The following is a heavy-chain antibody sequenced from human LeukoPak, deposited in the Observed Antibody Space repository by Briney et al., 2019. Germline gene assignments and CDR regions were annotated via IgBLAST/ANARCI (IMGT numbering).Heavy chain of an antibody. V-gene: IGHV4-4*02. D-gene: IGHD5-12*01. CDR1: GGSISSSNW. CDR3: ARHDGGYDLHFDL. J-gene: IGHJ2*01. CDR2: IYHSGST. Sequence: SETLSLTCAVSGGSISSSNWWSWVRQPPGKGLEWIGEIYHSGSTNYNPSLKSRVTISVYTSKNQFSLKLSSVTAADTAVYYCARHDGGYDLHFDLWGRGTLVTVSS.